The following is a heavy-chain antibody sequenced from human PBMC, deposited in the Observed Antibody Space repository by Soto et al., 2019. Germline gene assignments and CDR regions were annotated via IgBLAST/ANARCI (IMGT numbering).Heavy chain of an antibody. CDR1: GFTFSRYN. CDR3: ARTYYYDSSGYHYGMDF. D-gene: IGHD3-22*01. Sequence: GGALRLSCEASGFTFSRYNMNWVRQETGKGLDWVSYISASSSSIFYADSVKGRFTISRDNSKNTLYLQMNSLRAEDTTVYYCARTYYYDSSGYHYGMDFWGQGTTVTVSS. V-gene: IGHV3-48*01. J-gene: IGHJ6*02. CDR2: ISASSSSI.